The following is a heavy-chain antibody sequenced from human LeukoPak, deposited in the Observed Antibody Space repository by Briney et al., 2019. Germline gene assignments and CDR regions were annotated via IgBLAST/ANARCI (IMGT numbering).Heavy chain of an antibody. Sequence: AAVKVSCKVCGWILIELSRHRLRQAPGKGLEWMGGFDPEDGETIYAQKFQARVTMTEDTSTDTAYMELSGLRYEDTAVCFCATERIWFRKVGAVNTCSQGTMVTVSS. CDR3: ATERIWFRKVGAVNT. CDR2: FDPEDGET. D-gene: IGHD3-10*01. J-gene: IGHJ3*02. CDR1: GWILIELS. V-gene: IGHV1-24*01.